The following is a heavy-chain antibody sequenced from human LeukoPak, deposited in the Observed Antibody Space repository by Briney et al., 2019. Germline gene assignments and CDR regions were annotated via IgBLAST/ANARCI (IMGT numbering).Heavy chain of an antibody. CDR3: ARGGSGWMDDAFDI. CDR2: ISSSSSYI. D-gene: IGHD6-19*01. V-gene: IGHV3-21*01. Sequence: GGSLRLSCAASGFTFSSYAISWVRQAPGKGLEWVSSISSSSSYIYYADSVKGRFTISRDNAKNSLYLQMNSLRAEDTAVYYCARGGSGWMDDAFDIWGQGTMVTVSS. J-gene: IGHJ3*02. CDR1: GFTFSSYA.